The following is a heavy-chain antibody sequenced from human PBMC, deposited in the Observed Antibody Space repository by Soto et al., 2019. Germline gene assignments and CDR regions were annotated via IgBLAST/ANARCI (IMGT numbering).Heavy chain of an antibody. CDR2: INAGNGNT. CDR1: GYTFTSYA. V-gene: IGHV1-3*01. D-gene: IGHD2-21*02. Sequence: QVQLVQSGAEVKKPGASVKVSCKASGYTFTSYAMHWVRQAPGQRLEWMGWINAGNGNTKYSQKFQGRVTITRDTSAGTAYWGLSSLRPEDTVGYSWARSLVPPIRPFPPWDAWAQGTPVTVSS. CDR3: ARSLVPPIRPFPPWDA. J-gene: IGHJ6*02.